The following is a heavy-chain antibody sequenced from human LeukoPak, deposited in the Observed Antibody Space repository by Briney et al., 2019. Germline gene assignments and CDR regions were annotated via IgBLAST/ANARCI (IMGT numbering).Heavy chain of an antibody. Sequence: GGSLRLSCAASGFTFSSYAMSWVRQAPGKGLEWVSAISGSGGSTYYADSVKGRFTISRDNSKNTLYLQMNSLRAEDTAVYYCAKSRGTTVTTRDLNFDYWGQGTLVTVSS. CDR2: ISGSGGST. CDR1: GFTFSSYA. D-gene: IGHD4-17*01. CDR3: AKSRGTTVTTRDLNFDY. V-gene: IGHV3-23*01. J-gene: IGHJ4*02.